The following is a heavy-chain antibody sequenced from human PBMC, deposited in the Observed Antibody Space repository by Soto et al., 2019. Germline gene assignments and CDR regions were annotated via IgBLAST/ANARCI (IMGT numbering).Heavy chain of an antibody. CDR2: IIPIFGTA. J-gene: IGHJ6*02. CDR1: GGTLISYA. Sequence: GXSVKGSCTASGGTLISYAIIWVRQAPGQGLEWMGGIIPIFGTANYAQKFQGRVTITADESTSTAYMKLSSLRSEDTAVYYCARPGVPADVGVHYYYYGMDVWGQGTTVTVSS. CDR3: ARPGVPADVGVHYYYYGMDV. D-gene: IGHD2-2*01. V-gene: IGHV1-69*01.